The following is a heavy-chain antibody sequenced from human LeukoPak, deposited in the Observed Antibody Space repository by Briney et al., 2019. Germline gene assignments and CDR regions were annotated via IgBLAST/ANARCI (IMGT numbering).Heavy chain of an antibody. CDR1: GYTFTSYG. CDR3: ARLGASLGYCSGSSCYDDY. V-gene: IGHV1-18*01. D-gene: IGHD2-15*01. Sequence: ASVKVSCKASGYTFTSYGISWVRQAPGQGLEWMGWISAYNGNTNYAQKLQGRATMTTDTSTSTAYMELRSLRSDDTAVYYCARLGASLGYCSGSSCYDDYWGQGTLVTVSS. J-gene: IGHJ4*02. CDR2: ISAYNGNT.